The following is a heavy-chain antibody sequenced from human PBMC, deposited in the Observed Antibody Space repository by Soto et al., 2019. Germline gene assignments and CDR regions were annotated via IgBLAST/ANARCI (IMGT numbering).Heavy chain of an antibody. CDR2: IYYSGST. D-gene: IGHD2-15*01. Sequence: SETLSLTCTVSGGSISSSSYYWGWIRQPPGKGLEWIGSIYYSGSTYYNPSLKSRVTISVDTSKNQFSLKLSSVTAADTAVYYCARVQLGYCSGGSCYSYYYYYMDVWGKGTTVTVSS. CDR3: ARVQLGYCSGGSCYSYYYYYMDV. CDR1: GGSISSSSYY. J-gene: IGHJ6*03. V-gene: IGHV4-39*01.